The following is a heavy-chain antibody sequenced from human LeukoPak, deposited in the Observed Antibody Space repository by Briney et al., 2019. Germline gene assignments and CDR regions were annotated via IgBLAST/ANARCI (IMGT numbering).Heavy chain of an antibody. D-gene: IGHD6-13*01. CDR3: ARGSYTSSWYGVFDY. J-gene: IGHJ4*02. Sequence: GGSLRLSCAASGFTFNSYSMNWVRQAPGKGLEWVSSISSTSSLIWYADSLKGRFTISRDNAKNSLYLQMDSLRAEDTAVYYCARGSYTSSWYGVFDYWGQGTLVTVSS. V-gene: IGHV3-21*01. CDR2: ISSTSSLI. CDR1: GFTFNSYS.